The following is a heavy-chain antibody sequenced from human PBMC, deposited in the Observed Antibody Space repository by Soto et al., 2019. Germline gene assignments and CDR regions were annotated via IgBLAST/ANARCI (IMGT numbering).Heavy chain of an antibody. D-gene: IGHD3-10*01. V-gene: IGHV3-23*01. Sequence: GGSLRLSCAASGFTFSSYAMSWVRQAPGKGLEWVSAISGSGGSTYYADSVKGRFTISRDNSKNTLYLQMNSLRAEDTAVYYCAKDLEPYGSGSCFDYWGQGTQVTVSS. CDR2: ISGSGGST. CDR3: AKDLEPYGSGSCFDY. CDR1: GFTFSSYA. J-gene: IGHJ4*02.